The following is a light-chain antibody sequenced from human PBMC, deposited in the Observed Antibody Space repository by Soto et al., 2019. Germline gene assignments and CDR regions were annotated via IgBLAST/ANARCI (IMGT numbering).Light chain of an antibody. CDR3: QQRTNWPLT. V-gene: IGKV3-11*01. CDR1: QSVDKY. Sequence: ESLLTQSPATLSLSPGERATPPCRASQSVDKYLVWYQQKPGQAPRLLIYDASSRATGIPARFSGSGSGTDFSLTITSLEPEDFAVYYCQQRTNWPLTFGGGTKVDIK. CDR2: DAS. J-gene: IGKJ4*01.